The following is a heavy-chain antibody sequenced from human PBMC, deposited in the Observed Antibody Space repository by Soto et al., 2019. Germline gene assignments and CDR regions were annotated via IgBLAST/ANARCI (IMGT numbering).Heavy chain of an antibody. CDR2: IYTSGGT. CDR3: ARDGDIVVVPATRSTGYYYYFCLDV. D-gene: IGHD2-2*01. V-gene: IGHV4-4*07. CDR1: GVSISSYD. J-gene: IGHJ6*02. Sequence: AEILSLTCTVSGVSISSYDLSWVRQPAGKGLEWIGRIYTSGGTNYYPARKSRVTVSVDTTKNQSSLKLSSVTAADTDVYYCARDGDIVVVPATRSTGYYYYFCLDVWGQGTTVTVSS.